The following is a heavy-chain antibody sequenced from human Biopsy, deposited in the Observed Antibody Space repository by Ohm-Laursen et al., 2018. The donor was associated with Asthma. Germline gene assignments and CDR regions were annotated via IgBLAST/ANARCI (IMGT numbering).Heavy chain of an antibody. Sequence: SQTLSLTCTVSGVYIRSYYWTWIRQPPGKELEWIGNIHYSGSTYSNPSLKSQVTISVETSKKQISLRLSSVIAADTAVYYCAGFCSGGNCPDHWGQGTLVTVSS. D-gene: IGHD2-15*01. CDR3: AGFCSGGNCPDH. CDR1: GVYIRSYY. CDR2: IHYSGST. J-gene: IGHJ4*02. V-gene: IGHV4-59*01.